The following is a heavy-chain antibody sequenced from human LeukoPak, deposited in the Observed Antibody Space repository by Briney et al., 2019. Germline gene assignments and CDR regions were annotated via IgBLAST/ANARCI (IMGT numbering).Heavy chain of an antibody. CDR1: GFIVSTNY. Sequence: GDSLRLSCAASGFIVSTNYISWVRQAPGKGLEWVSIIYSGGSTYYADSVKGRFTISRDNSKNTVYLQVNSLRGDDTAVYYCARAIVPTYASGWYYFDYWGQGSLVTVSS. D-gene: IGHD6-19*01. J-gene: IGHJ4*02. CDR2: IYSGGST. V-gene: IGHV3-53*01. CDR3: ARAIVPTYASGWYYFDY.